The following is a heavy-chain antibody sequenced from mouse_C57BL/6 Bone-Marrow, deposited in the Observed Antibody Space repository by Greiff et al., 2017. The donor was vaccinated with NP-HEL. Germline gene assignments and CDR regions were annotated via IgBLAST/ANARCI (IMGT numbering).Heavy chain of an antibody. D-gene: IGHD1-1*01. CDR2: IHPTSGST. V-gene: IGHV1-64*01. J-gene: IGHJ4*01. CDR3: ATYYYDSYYAMDY. CDR1: GYTFTSYW. Sequence: QVQLQQPGAELVKPGASVKLSCKASGYTFTSYWMHWVKQRPGQGLEWIGMIHPTSGSTNYNEKFKSKATLTVDKSSSTAYMQLSSLTSEDSAVYYCATYYYDSYYAMDYWGQGTSVTVSA.